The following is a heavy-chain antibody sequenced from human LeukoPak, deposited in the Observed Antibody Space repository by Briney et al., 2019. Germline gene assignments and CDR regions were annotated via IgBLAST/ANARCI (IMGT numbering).Heavy chain of an antibody. CDR3: AKWSLSCWSSLTYFDY. J-gene: IGHJ4*02. CDR1: GCTFSSYG. CDR2: IRYDGSNK. V-gene: IGHV3-30*02. Sequence: PGGSLRLSCAASGCTFSSYGMHWIRQAPGKGLEWVAFIRYDGSNKYYADSVKGRFTLSRDNSKNTLYLQMNSLRAEDTAVYYCAKWSLSCWSSLTYFDYWGQGTLVTVSS. D-gene: IGHD6-19*01.